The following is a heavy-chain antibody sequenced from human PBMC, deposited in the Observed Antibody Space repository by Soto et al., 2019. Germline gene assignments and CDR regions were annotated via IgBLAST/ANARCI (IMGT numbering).Heavy chain of an antibody. CDR3: AAVPVLRFLKWLPAYFDY. Sequence: SFKLSCKTPGSMFTSSVVQWVPQALSQSLEWIGWLVVGSGNTHYAQHFQERVTLTRDMSTGTAYMELSSLRSEDTAVYYCAAVPVLRFLKWLPAYFDYWGQGTLVTVSS. V-gene: IGHV1-58*01. D-gene: IGHD3-3*01. CDR1: GSMFTSSV. J-gene: IGHJ4*02. CDR2: LVVGSGNT.